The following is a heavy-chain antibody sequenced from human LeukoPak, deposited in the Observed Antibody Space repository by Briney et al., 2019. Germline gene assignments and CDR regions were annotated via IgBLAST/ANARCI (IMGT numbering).Heavy chain of an antibody. V-gene: IGHV4-30-4*01. D-gene: IGHD2-2*01. Sequence: SETLSLTCTVSGGSLSSGDCYWLWIRQPPGKSLEWFGYIYYSGNTYYNQSLKSRVTISVDTSKNQFSLKLSSVTAADTAVYYCARERYYCSTTLCSPDWFDPWGQGTLVTVSS. CDR1: GGSLSSGDCY. CDR3: ARERYYCSTTLCSPDWFDP. CDR2: IYYSGNT. J-gene: IGHJ5*02.